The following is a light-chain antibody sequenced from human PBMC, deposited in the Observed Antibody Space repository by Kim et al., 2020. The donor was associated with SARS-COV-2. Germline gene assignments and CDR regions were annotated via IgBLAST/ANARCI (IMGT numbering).Light chain of an antibody. CDR3: QSPDSSATWV. CDR2: KDT. V-gene: IGLV3-25*03. J-gene: IGLJ3*02. Sequence: SYELTQPPSVSVSSGQTARITCSGDALPNQYVYWYQQRPGRAPVLIIYKDTERPSGVPERISGSSSGTTATLTISGVQAEDESDYYCQSPDSSATWVFGGGTKVTVL. CDR1: ALPNQY.